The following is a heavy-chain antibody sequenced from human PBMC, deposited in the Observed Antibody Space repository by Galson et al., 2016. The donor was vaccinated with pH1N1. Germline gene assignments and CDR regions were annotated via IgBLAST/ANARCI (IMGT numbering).Heavy chain of an antibody. CDR2: ISSGGSGT. J-gene: IGHJ4*02. CDR1: GFTFSRYA. CDR3: AKGISSTWRSFDS. Sequence: SLRLSCAASGFTFSRYAMSWVRQAPRKGLELVSTISSGGSGTYYADSVKGRFTITRDNSKNMLHLQLNGLRAEDTAVYYCAKGISSTWRSFDSWGQGTLVTVSS. D-gene: IGHD6-13*01. V-gene: IGHV3-23*01.